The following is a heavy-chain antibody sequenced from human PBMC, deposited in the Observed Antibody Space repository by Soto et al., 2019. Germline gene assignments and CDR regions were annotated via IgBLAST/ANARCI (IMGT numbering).Heavy chain of an antibody. D-gene: IGHD6-6*01. CDR1: GVSFSGYY. J-gene: IGHJ4*02. Sequence: SETLSLTCAVYGVSFSGYYWSWIRQPPGKGLEWIGEINHSGSTNYNPSLKSRVTISVDTSKNQFSLKLSSVTAADTAVYYCERAKEYSSHENFDYWGQGTLVTVSS. V-gene: IGHV4-34*01. CDR2: INHSGST. CDR3: ERAKEYSSHENFDY.